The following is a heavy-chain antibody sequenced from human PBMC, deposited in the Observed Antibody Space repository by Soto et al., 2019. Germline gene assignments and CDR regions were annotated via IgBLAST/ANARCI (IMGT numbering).Heavy chain of an antibody. J-gene: IGHJ6*02. V-gene: IGHV5-51*01. D-gene: IGHD3-3*01. CDR1: GYSFTSYW. CDR2: IYPGDSDT. Sequence: GESLKISCKGSGYSFTSYWIGWVRQMPGKGLEWMGIIYPGDSDTSYSPSFQGQVTISADKSISTAYLQWSSLKASDTAMYYCARHINYDFWSGYYHFYYGMDVWGQGTTVTVSS. CDR3: ARHINYDFWSGYYHFYYGMDV.